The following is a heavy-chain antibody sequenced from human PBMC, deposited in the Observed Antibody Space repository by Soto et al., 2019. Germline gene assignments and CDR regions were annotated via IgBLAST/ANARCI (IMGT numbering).Heavy chain of an antibody. CDR3: ARGYSYGYVTFDY. CDR1: GGSITSYY. J-gene: IGHJ4*02. Sequence: QVQLQESGPGLVKPSETLSLTCTVSGGSITSYYWSWIRQPPGKGLEWIGYSYYSGSTNYNPSLESRVTISVDTSKNQFSLKLSSVTAADTAAYYCARGYSYGYVTFDYWGQGTLVTVSS. D-gene: IGHD5-18*01. CDR2: SYYSGST. V-gene: IGHV4-59*01.